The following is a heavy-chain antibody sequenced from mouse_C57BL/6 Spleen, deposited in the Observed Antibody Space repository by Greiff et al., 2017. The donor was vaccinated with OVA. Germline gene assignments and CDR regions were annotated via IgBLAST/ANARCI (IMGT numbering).Heavy chain of an antibody. CDR3: ARAFPYGNYVAWFAY. V-gene: IGHV1-9*01. CDR1: GYTFTGYW. Sequence: VKLMESGAELMKPGASVKLSCKATGYTFTGYWIEWVKQRPGHGLEWIGEILPGSGSTNYNEKFKGKATFTADTSSNTAYMQLSSLTTEDSAIYYCARAFPYGNYVAWFAYWGQGTLVTVSA. D-gene: IGHD2-1*01. CDR2: ILPGSGST. J-gene: IGHJ3*01.